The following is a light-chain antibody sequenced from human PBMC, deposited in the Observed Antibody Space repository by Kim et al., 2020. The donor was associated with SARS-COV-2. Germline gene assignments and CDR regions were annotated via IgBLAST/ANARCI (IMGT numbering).Light chain of an antibody. Sequence: LSLAQGDTATRSARASHSSRCCYLYWYQHRPGQAPMLHIYGASRRATGIPFSFSGSGSGTGFTLTINRLEPEAFAVYYYQRSGEGFGQGTKVDIK. CDR2: GAS. V-gene: IGKV3-20*01. CDR1: HSSRCCY. CDR3: QRSGEG. J-gene: IGKJ1*01.